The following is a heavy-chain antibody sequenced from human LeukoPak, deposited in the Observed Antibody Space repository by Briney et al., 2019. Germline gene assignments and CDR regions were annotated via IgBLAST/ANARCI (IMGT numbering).Heavy chain of an antibody. CDR2: ISASSDST. Sequence: GGSLRLSCAASGFTFSAYAMSWVRQAPGRGLEWVSAISASSDSTYYADSVKGRFTISRDNSKNTLYLQLNSLRAEATAVYYCAFFSNYFDFWGQGTLVTVSS. CDR1: GFTFSAYA. J-gene: IGHJ4*02. V-gene: IGHV3-23*01. D-gene: IGHD3-3*01. CDR3: AFFSNYFDF.